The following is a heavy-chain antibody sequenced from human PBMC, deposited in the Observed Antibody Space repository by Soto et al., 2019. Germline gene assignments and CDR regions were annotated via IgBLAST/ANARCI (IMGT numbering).Heavy chain of an antibody. V-gene: IGHV3-30-3*01. CDR3: AREAGTDIS. J-gene: IGHJ4*02. CDR1: GFTFSIYA. CDR2: ISYDGSNK. Sequence: GGSLRLSCAASGFTFSIYAIHWVRQAPGKGLEWVAVISYDGSNKYYADSEKGRFTISRDNSKNTLYLQMNSLRAEDTAVYYCAREAGTDISWGQGTLVTVSS. D-gene: IGHD6-19*01.